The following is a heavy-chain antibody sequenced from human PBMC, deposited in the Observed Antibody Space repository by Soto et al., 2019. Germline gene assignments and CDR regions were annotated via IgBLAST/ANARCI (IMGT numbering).Heavy chain of an antibody. CDR3: ARDSDVVVPAAMGYYYYGLDV. Sequence: ASVKVSCKASGYTFTSYGISWVRQAPGQGLEWMGWISAYNGNTNYAQKLQGRVTMTTDTSTSTAYMVLRSLRSDDTAVYYCARDSDVVVPAAMGYYYYGLDVWGQGTTVTVSS. D-gene: IGHD2-2*01. CDR2: ISAYNGNT. CDR1: GYTFTSYG. J-gene: IGHJ6*02. V-gene: IGHV1-18*01.